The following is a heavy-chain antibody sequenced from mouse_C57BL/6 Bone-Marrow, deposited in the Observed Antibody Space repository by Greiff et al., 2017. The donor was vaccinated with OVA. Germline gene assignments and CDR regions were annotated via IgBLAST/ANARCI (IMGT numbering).Heavy chain of an antibody. Sequence: VQLQQSVAELVRPGASVKLSCTASGFNIKNTYMHWVKQRPEQGLEWIGRIDPANGNTKYAPKFQGKATITADTSSNTAYLQLSSLTSEDTAIYYCATIYDSSLYFVDYWGQGTTLTVSS. CDR3: ATIYDSSLYFVDY. J-gene: IGHJ2*01. CDR2: IDPANGNT. CDR1: GFNIKNTY. D-gene: IGHD1-1*01. V-gene: IGHV14-3*01.